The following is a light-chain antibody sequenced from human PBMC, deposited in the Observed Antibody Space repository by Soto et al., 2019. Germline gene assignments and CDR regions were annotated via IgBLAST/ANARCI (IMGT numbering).Light chain of an antibody. CDR1: SSDVGGYNY. J-gene: IGLJ1*01. CDR3: SSYAGSPYV. CDR2: EVS. Sequence: QSALTQPPSASGSPGQSVTISCTGTSSDVGGYNYVSWYQQHPGKAPKLMIYEVSKRPSGVPDRVSGSKSGNTASLTVSGIHAQDEAKYYCSSYAGSPYVFGTGTKLTVL. V-gene: IGLV2-8*01.